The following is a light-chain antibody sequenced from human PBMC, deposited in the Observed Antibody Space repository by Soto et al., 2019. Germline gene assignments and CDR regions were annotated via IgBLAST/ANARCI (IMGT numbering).Light chain of an antibody. CDR1: QSISSSY. CDR3: QLYGGSPMFS. J-gene: IGKJ2*01. V-gene: IGKV3-20*01. CDR2: AAS. Sequence: EIVLTQSPGTLSLSPGEGGTLSCRASQSISSSYFAWYQQKPGQSPRLLIYAASSRATGIPDRFSGSGSGTDFTLTISRLEPEDFAVYYCQLYGGSPMFSFGQGTKLEIK.